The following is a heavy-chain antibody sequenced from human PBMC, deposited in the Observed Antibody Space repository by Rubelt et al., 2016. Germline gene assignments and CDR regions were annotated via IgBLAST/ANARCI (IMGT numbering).Heavy chain of an antibody. J-gene: IGHJ4*02. V-gene: IGHV1-24*01. CDR2: FDPEDGET. D-gene: IGHD6-13*01. CDR3: ATTGRSWD. Sequence: QAPGKGLEWMGGFDPEDGETIYAQKFQGRVTMTEDTSTDTAYMELSSLRSEDTAVYYCATTGRSWDWGQGTLVTVSP.